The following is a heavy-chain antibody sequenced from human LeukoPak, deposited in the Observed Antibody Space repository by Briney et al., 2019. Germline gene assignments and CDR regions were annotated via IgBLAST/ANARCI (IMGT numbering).Heavy chain of an antibody. J-gene: IGHJ6*02. CDR1: GGTFISYA. D-gene: IGHD3-10*01. CDR2: IIPIFGTA. V-gene: IGHV1-69*13. CDR3: ARDLKLYYYGSGPIGGMDV. Sequence: SVKVSCKASGGTFISYAISWVRQAPGQGLEWVGGIIPIFGTANYAQKFQGRVTITADESMSTAYMELSSLRSEDTAVYYCARDLKLYYYGSGPIGGMDVWGQGTTVTVSS.